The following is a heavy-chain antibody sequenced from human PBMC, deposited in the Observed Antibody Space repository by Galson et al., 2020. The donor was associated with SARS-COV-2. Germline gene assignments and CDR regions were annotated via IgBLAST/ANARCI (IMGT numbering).Heavy chain of an antibody. CDR2: INTNTGNP. CDR3: AGDEGSSLGDFDY. V-gene: IGHV7-4-1*02. Sequence: ASVKVSCKASGYTFTSNAINWVRQAPGQGLEWTGWINTNTGNPTYAQGFTGRFVFSLDTSVSTAFLQISSLKAEDTAVYYCAGDEGSSLGDFDYWGQGTLVTVSS. CDR1: GYTFTSNA. D-gene: IGHD6-13*01. J-gene: IGHJ4*02.